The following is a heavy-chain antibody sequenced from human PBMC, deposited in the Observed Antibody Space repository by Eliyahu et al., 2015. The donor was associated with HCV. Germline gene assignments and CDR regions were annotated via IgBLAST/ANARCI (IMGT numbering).Heavy chain of an antibody. J-gene: IGHJ6*02. CDR2: IRGRGIXT. CDR1: GFTFSSYV. Sequence: VQLLESGGGLVRPGESLRLSCAASGFTFSSYVMSWVRRAPGKGLEWVSGIRGRGIXTYYAXSVKGHFTVSRDNSKNTLYLQMNSLRADDTAVYFCAKGGVGGDGADVWGQGTTVTVSS. D-gene: IGHD3-10*01. CDR3: AKGGVGGDGADV. V-gene: IGHV3-23*01.